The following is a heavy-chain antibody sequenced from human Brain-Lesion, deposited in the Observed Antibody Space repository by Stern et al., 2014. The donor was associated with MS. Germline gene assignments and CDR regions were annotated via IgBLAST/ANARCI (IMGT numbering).Heavy chain of an antibody. CDR3: ARDITGSSAYFAY. D-gene: IGHD1-14*01. Sequence: EVPLVESGGDLVQPGRSLRLSCAAFGFTFDDYAMHCVRQTPGKGLEWVAGISWNSGTIGYADSVKGRFTTSRDNAYSSLYLQMNSLRPEDTALYYCARDITGSSAYFAYWGQGTLVTVSS. CDR1: GFTFDDYA. V-gene: IGHV3-9*01. J-gene: IGHJ4*02. CDR2: ISWNSGTI.